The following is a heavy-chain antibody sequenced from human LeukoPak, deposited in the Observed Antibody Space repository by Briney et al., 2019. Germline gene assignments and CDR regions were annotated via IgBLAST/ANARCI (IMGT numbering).Heavy chain of an antibody. CDR3: ARYSGSPYWYLDH. V-gene: IGHV4-59*01. Sequence: SETLSLTCTVSGGSIGNYYWTWIRQPPGKGLEWIGHIYHSGATKYNASLVSRVTMSLDTSQNQFSLKLNSVTAADRAVYHCARYSGSPYWYLDHWGQGVLVTVSS. CDR2: IYHSGAT. CDR1: GGSIGNYY. J-gene: IGHJ4*02. D-gene: IGHD1-26*01.